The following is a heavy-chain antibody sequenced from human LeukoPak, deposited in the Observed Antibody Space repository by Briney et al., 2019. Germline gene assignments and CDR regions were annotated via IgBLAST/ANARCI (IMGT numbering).Heavy chain of an antibody. CDR1: GYTFTGYY. V-gene: IGHV1-2*04. D-gene: IGHD6-19*01. CDR3: ARDIGSGWMDYYYGMDV. Sequence: ASVKVSCKASGYTFTGYYMHWVRQAPGQGLEGMGWINPNSGGTNYAQKFQGWVTMTRDTSISTAYMELSRLRSDDTAVYYCARDIGSGWMDYYYGMDVWGQGTTVTVSS. J-gene: IGHJ6*02. CDR2: INPNSGGT.